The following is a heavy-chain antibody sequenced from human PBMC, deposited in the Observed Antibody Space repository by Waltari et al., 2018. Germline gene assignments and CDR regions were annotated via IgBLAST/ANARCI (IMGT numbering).Heavy chain of an antibody. CDR1: GFTFSSYA. V-gene: IGHV3-23*03. CDR3: AKSGGGVGQLVLYYFDY. Sequence: EVQLLESGGGLVQPGGSLRLSCAASGFTFSSYAMSWVRQAPGKGLEWVSVIYSGGSTYYADSVKGRFTISRDKSKNTLYLQMNSLRAEDTAVYYCAKSGGGVGQLVLYYFDYWGQGTLVTVS. CDR2: IYSGGST. J-gene: IGHJ4*02. D-gene: IGHD3-16*01.